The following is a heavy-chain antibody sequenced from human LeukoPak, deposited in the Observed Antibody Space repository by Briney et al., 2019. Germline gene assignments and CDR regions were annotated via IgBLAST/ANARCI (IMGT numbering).Heavy chain of an antibody. Sequence: PSETLSLTCAVYGGSFSGYYWSWIRQPPGKGLEWIGEINHSGSTNYNPSLKSRVTISVDTSKNQFSLKLSSVTAADTAVYYCARAHSSGYPRFDYWGQGTLVTVSS. V-gene: IGHV4-34*01. D-gene: IGHD3-22*01. CDR2: INHSGST. CDR3: ARAHSSGYPRFDY. J-gene: IGHJ4*02. CDR1: GGSFSGYY.